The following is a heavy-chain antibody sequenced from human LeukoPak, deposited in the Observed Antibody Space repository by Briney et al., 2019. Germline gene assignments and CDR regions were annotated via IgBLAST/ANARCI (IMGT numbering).Heavy chain of an antibody. Sequence: SETLSLTCTVSGGSISSYYWSWIRQPPGKGLEWIGYIYYSGSTNYNPSLKSRVTISVDTSKNQFSLKLSSVTAAGTAVYYCARTPSYYHDSSGYYSHGGWFDPWGQGTLVTVPS. D-gene: IGHD3-22*01. J-gene: IGHJ5*02. CDR3: ARTPSYYHDSSGYYSHGGWFDP. V-gene: IGHV4-59*01. CDR1: GGSISSYY. CDR2: IYYSGST.